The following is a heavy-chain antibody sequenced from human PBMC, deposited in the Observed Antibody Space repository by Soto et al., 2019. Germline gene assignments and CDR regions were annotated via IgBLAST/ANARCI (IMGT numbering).Heavy chain of an antibody. CDR1: GGTFSSYA. J-gene: IGHJ6*02. V-gene: IGHV1-69*06. CDR2: IIPIFGTA. CDR3: ASERIAVAGKLYYYYGMDV. Sequence: SVKVSCKASGGTFSSYAISWVRQAPGQGLEWMGGIIPIFGTANYAQKFQGRVTITADKSTSTAYMELSSLRSEDTAVYYCASERIAVAGKLYYYYGMDVWGQGTTVTV. D-gene: IGHD6-19*01.